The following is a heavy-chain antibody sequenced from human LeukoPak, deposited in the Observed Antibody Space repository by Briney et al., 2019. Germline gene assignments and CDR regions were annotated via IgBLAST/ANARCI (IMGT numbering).Heavy chain of an antibody. J-gene: IGHJ5*02. CDR2: IRYDGNIK. CDR1: GFRFSKYA. V-gene: IGHV3-30*02. CDR3: TKGDDYGANTRLPKFNWFDP. Sequence: QPGGPLSLSCAASGFRFSKYAMHCVRQAPGKALEWVSFIRYDGNIKKYAHPVKGRFTISRDNSKDMLYLQMNSLRAEDTAVYYCTKGDDYGANTRLPKFNWFDPWGQGALVTVSS. D-gene: IGHD4-23*01.